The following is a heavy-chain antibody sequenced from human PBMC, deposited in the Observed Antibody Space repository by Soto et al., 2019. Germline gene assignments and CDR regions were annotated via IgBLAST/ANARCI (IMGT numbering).Heavy chain of an antibody. J-gene: IGHJ4*02. CDR1: GASITGSSY. V-gene: IGHV4-4*07. D-gene: IGHD2-8*02. CDR3: ARGMTPPGAPAWYYFDS. Sequence: QVQLQESGPGLMKPSETLSLTCTVSGASITGSSYWSWIRQPAGKGLEWIGRFSLSGTTSYNPSLRSRVTMSADVSKNQFSLRLTSETAPDTALYYCARGMTPPGAPAWYYFDSWGQGTLVTVSS. CDR2: FSLSGTT.